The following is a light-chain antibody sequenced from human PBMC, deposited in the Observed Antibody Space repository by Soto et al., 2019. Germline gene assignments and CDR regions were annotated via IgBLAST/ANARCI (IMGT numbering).Light chain of an antibody. V-gene: IGKV1-5*01. J-gene: IGKJ1*01. CDR2: DAS. Sequence: IPITQSPSTLSASLGDRVTITFPASQSITIWLAWYQQKPGKAPKLLIFDASSLESGVPSRFSGSGSGTEFTLTISSLQPDDFATYHCQHYNSYSWTFGQGTKV. CDR1: QSITIW. CDR3: QHYNSYSWT.